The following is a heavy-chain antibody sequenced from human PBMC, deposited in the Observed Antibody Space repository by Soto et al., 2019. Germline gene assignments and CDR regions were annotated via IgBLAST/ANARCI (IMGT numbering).Heavy chain of an antibody. CDR1: GGSIASGGYY. Sequence: CTVSGGSIASGGYYWSWIRQQPGKGLEWIGYIYYSGSTYYNPSLKSRVTISVDTSKNQFSLKLSSVTAADTAVYYCASMAGIMTTETAGGFDPWGQGTLVTVSS. CDR3: ASMAGIMTTETAGGFDP. J-gene: IGHJ5*02. V-gene: IGHV4-31*03. D-gene: IGHD4-17*01. CDR2: IYYSGST.